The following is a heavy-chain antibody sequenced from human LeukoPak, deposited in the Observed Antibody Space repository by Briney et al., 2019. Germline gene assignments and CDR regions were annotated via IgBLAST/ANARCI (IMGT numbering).Heavy chain of an antibody. CDR2: ISSSSSDI. D-gene: IGHD6-19*01. Sequence: PGGSLRLSCAASGFTFSTHSMNWVRQAPGKGLEWVSCISSSSSDIYYADSVKGRFTISRDNAKNSLYLQMSSLRAEDTAVYYCARWRAGIAVAVDYWGQGTLATVSS. V-gene: IGHV3-21*01. CDR3: ARWRAGIAVAVDY. J-gene: IGHJ4*02. CDR1: GFTFSTHS.